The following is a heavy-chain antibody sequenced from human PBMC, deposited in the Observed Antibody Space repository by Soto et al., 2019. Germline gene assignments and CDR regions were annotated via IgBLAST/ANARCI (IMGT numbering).Heavy chain of an antibody. CDR2: INPATGAA. CDR1: GYPVTAYY. D-gene: IGHD3-3*01. CDR3: ARGGGVGVAGSAAFDM. J-gene: IGHJ3*02. V-gene: IGHV1-2*02. Sequence: QLHLVQSGAVVKKPGASVTVSCSASGYPVTAYYMHWVRQAPGRGLEWMGGINPATGAAKYTQTFQGRVTMTRDTSTRTVCMELSGLTSEDTAVFYCARGGGVGVAGSAAFDMWGQGTLVTVSS.